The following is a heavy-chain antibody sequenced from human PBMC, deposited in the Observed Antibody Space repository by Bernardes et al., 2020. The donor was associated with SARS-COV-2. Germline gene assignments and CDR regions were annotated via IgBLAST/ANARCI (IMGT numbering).Heavy chain of an antibody. CDR1: GGSISSSSYY. V-gene: IGHV4-39*01. J-gene: IGHJ4*02. CDR3: ASYLFWDLRGYSGYDLTTGYFDY. Sequence: SNTLSVSCTVSGGSISSSSYYWGWIRQPPGKGLEWIGSIYYSGSTYYNPSLKSRVTISVDTSKNQFSLKLSSVTAADTAVYYCASYLFWDLRGYSGYDLTTGYFDYWGQGTLVTVSS. D-gene: IGHD5-12*01. CDR2: IYYSGST.